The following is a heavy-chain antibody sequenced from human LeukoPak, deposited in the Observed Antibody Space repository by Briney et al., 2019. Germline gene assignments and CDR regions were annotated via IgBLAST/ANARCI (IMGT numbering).Heavy chain of an antibody. CDR1: GFSLSTSGVG. CDR3: AHRYSYSSGWNPLDY. V-gene: IGHV2-5*02. CDR2: IYWDDDK. D-gene: IGHD6-19*01. Sequence: SGPTLVKRTQTLTLTCTFSGFSLSTSGVGVGWIRQPPGKALEWLALIYWDDDKRYSPSLKSRLTITKDTSKNQVVLTMTNMDPVDTATYYCAHRYSYSSGWNPLDYWGQGTLVTVSS. J-gene: IGHJ4*02.